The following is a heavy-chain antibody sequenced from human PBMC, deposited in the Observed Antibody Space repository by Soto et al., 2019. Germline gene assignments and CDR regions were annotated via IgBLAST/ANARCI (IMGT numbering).Heavy chain of an antibody. J-gene: IGHJ4*02. V-gene: IGHV3-30*18. CDR3: AKDWATWDDFWSGYLYYFEY. CDR1: GFTFSSYG. CDR2: ISYDRGNK. Sequence: QVQLVESGGCVVQPGRSLRLSCAASGFTFSSYGMHWVRQAPDKGVGWVAVISYDRGNKYYADSVRGRFTISRDNSKNTVYLPMNSLRPEDTAVYYCAKDWATWDDFWSGYLYYFEYWGQGTLVTVSS. D-gene: IGHD3-3*01.